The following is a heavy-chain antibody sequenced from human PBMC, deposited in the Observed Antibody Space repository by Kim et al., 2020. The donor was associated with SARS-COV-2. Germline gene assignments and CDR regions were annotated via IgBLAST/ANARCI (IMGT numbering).Heavy chain of an antibody. J-gene: IGHJ4*02. V-gene: IGHV4-4*02. CDR3: TKIVIVPTVAFDY. D-gene: IGHD2-2*01. Sequence: YNPSIKSRVTISVDKAKNQFSLKLSSVTAADTAIYYCTKIVIVPTVAFDYWGQGTLVTVSS.